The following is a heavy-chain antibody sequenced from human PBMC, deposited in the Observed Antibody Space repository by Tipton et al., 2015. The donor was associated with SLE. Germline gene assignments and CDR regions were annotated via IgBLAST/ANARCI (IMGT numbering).Heavy chain of an antibody. CDR3: VKGAGLRAFDI. CDR1: GFTFSSYG. CDR2: IWYDGSKK. Sequence: SLRLSCAASGFTFSSYGMHWVRQAPGKGLEWVAVIWYDGSKKYYADSVKGRFTISRDNSKNTLYLQMNSLRADDTAVYYCVKGAGLRAFDIWGQGTMVTVSS. V-gene: IGHV3-30*18. J-gene: IGHJ3*02.